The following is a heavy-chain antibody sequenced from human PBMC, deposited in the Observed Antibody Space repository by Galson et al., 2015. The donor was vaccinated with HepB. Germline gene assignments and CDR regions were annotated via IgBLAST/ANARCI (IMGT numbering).Heavy chain of an antibody. J-gene: IGHJ2*01. CDR2: ISGSADST. CDR3: ARAYAGDSVGSLKEGRGYFDL. CDR1: GFTFSSYA. D-gene: IGHD3-16*01. V-gene: IGHV3-23*01. Sequence: SLRLSCAASGFTFSSYAMSWVRQAPGKGLEWVSTISGSADSTYYVDSVKGRFTISRDNSMNTLYLQMNSLRAEDTAIYYCARAYAGDSVGSLKEGRGYFDLWGRGTLVTVSS.